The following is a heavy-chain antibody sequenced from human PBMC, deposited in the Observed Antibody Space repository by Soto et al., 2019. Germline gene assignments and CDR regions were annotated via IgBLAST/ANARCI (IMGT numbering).Heavy chain of an antibody. CDR2: ISYDGSNK. D-gene: IGHD2-15*01. Sequence: GGSLSLACAASGFTFSSYGMHWVRQAPGKGLEWVAVISYDGSNKYYADSVKGRFTISRDNSKNTLYLQMNSLRAEDTAVYYCAKDTIEYGGNLGYYYYYYGMDVWGQGTTVTVSS. V-gene: IGHV3-30*18. CDR1: GFTFSSYG. CDR3: AKDTIEYGGNLGYYYYYYGMDV. J-gene: IGHJ6*02.